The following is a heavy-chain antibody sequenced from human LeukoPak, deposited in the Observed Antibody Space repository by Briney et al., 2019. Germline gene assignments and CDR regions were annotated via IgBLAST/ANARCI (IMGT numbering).Heavy chain of an antibody. CDR2: ISYDGSNK. CDR3: ARDQYDSSGYYYLGHPYHYYYYGMDV. V-gene: IGHV3-30-3*01. D-gene: IGHD3-22*01. Sequence: PGRSLRLSCAASGFTFSSYAMHWVRQAPGKGLEWVAVISYDGSNKYYADSVKGQFTISRDNSKNTLYLQMNSLRAEDTAVYYCARDQYDSSGYYYLGHPYHYYYYGMDVWGQGTTVTVSS. J-gene: IGHJ6*02. CDR1: GFTFSSYA.